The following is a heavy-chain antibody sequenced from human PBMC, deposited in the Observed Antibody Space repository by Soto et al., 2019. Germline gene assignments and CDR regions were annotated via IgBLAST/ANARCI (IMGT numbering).Heavy chain of an antibody. J-gene: IGHJ4*02. CDR1: GFTFSSYA. Sequence: GGSLRLSCAASGFTFSSYAMHWVRQAPGKGLEWVAVISYDGSNKYYADSVKGRFTISRDNSKNTLYLQMTGLKAEDTAVYYCATDPPRNYYDNNGPMGNWGQGTLVTVSS. CDR3: ATDPPRNYYDNNGPMGN. D-gene: IGHD3-22*01. CDR2: ISYDGSNK. V-gene: IGHV3-30-3*01.